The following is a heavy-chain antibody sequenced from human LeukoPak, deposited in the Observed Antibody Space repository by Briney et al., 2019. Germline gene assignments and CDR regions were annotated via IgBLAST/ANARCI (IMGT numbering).Heavy chain of an antibody. CDR1: GFTVSSND. J-gene: IGHJ4*02. CDR3: ARVPTVTFFDY. D-gene: IGHD4-17*01. V-gene: IGHV3-53*01. CDR2: IYSGGSP. Sequence: GGSLRLSCAASGFTVSSNDMSWVRQAPGKGLEWVSVIYSGGSPYYADSVKGRFTISRDNSKNTLYLQMNSLRAEDTAVYYCARVPTVTFFDYWGQGTLVTVSS.